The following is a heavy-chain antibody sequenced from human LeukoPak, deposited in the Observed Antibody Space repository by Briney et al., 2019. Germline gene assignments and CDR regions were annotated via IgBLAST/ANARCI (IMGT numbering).Heavy chain of an antibody. CDR1: GFTFSTYS. CDR3: ARSPYSDNWNFDY. V-gene: IGHV3-48*02. J-gene: IGHJ4*02. D-gene: IGHD1-1*01. Sequence: RPGGSLRLSCAASGFTFSTYSLTWVRQAPGKGLEWVSYISGNGGSAYYTDSVKGRFTISRNNAKNSLYLQMNSLRDEDTAVYYCARSPYSDNWNFDYWGQGTLVAVSS. CDR2: ISGNGGSA.